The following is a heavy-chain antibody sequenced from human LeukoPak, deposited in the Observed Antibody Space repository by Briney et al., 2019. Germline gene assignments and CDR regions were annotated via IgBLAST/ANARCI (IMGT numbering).Heavy chain of an antibody. V-gene: IGHV3-74*01. CDR3: AREFSGYAFDI. J-gene: IGHJ3*02. D-gene: IGHD5-12*01. CDR1: GFTFSSYW. CDR2: INNDGSGT. Sequence: GGSLRLSCAASGFTFSSYWMHWVRQAPGKGPVWVSRINNDGSGTTYADSVQGRFTISRDNSRNTLYLQMNSLRAEDMAVYYCAREFSGYAFDIWGQGTMVTVSS.